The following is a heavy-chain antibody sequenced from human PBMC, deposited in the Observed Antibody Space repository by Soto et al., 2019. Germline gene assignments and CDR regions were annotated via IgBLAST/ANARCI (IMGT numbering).Heavy chain of an antibody. CDR2: IYYSGST. J-gene: IGHJ5*02. V-gene: IGHV4-30-4*01. CDR3: ARDRDYDFWIGYQDNSFHP. Sequence: NPSETLSLTCTVSGGSISSGDYYWSWIRQPPGKGLEWIGYIYYSGSTYYNPSLKSRVTISVDTSKNQFSLKLSSVTAADTAVYYCARDRDYDFWIGYQDNSFHPSGPATLLTVST. D-gene: IGHD3-3*01. CDR1: GGSISSGDYY.